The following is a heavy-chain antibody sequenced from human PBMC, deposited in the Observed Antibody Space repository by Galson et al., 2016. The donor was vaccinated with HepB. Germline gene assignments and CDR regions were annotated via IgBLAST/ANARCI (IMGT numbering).Heavy chain of an antibody. Sequence: ETLSLTCTVSGDSLSIRGYYWAWIRQPPGKGLEWIGSIYYSGNTYNNPSLKTRVSMSVDTSKNHFSLELSSVTAADTAVYYCARRTLQPSFDYWGQGTPVSVSS. J-gene: IGHJ4*02. D-gene: IGHD1-14*01. CDR1: GDSLSIRGYY. V-gene: IGHV4-39*02. CDR3: ARRTLQPSFDY. CDR2: IYYSGNT.